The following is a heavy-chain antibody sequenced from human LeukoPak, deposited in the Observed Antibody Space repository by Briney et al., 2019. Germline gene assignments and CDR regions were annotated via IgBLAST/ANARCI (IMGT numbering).Heavy chain of an antibody. V-gene: IGHV3-11*04. CDR1: GFTFSDYY. CDR3: ARDLRELGDAFDI. J-gene: IGHJ3*02. Sequence: GGSLRLSCAASGFTFSDYYMSWIRQAPGKGLEWVSYISSSGSTIYYADSVKGRFTISRDNAKDSLYLQMNSLRAEDTAVYYCARDLRELGDAFDIWGQGTMVTVSS. D-gene: IGHD7-27*01. CDR2: ISSSGSTI.